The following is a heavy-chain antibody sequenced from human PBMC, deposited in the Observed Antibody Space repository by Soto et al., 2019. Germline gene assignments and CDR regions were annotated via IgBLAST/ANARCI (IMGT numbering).Heavy chain of an antibody. D-gene: IGHD3-22*01. Sequence: EVQLVESGGGLVQPGESLRLSCADSGFTFSSYWMHWVRQAPGKGLGWVSRINSDGSSTSYADSVKGRFTISRDNAKNTLYLHMNSLRAEDTAVYYCARIRAYYESSGYYYWGQGTLVTVSS. V-gene: IGHV3-74*01. CDR3: ARIRAYYESSGYYY. CDR2: INSDGSST. CDR1: GFTFSSYW. J-gene: IGHJ4*02.